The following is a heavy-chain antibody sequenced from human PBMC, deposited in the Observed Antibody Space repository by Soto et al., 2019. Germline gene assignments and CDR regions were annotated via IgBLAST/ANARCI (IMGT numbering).Heavy chain of an antibody. Sequence: QVQLVESGGGVVQPGRSLRLSCAASGFTFSSYGMHWVRQAPDKGLEWAAVISYDGSNKYYADSVKGRFTISRDNSKNTLYLQMNSLRAEDTAVYYCAKSVGSSSYYYYYGMDVWGQGTTVTVSS. CDR2: ISYDGSNK. J-gene: IGHJ6*02. D-gene: IGHD6-13*01. CDR1: GFTFSSYG. V-gene: IGHV3-30*18. CDR3: AKSVGSSSYYYYYGMDV.